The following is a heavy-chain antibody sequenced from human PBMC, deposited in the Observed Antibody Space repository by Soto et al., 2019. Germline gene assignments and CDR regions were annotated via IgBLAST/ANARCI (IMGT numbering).Heavy chain of an antibody. CDR3: ARDKSGYDLTSGGLY. Sequence: GGSLRLSCAASGFTFSSYWMSWVRQAPGKGLEWVANIKQDGSEKYYVDSVKGRFTISRDNAKNSLYLQMNSLRAEDTAVYYCARDKSGYDLTSGGLYWGQGTLVTVSS. J-gene: IGHJ4*02. D-gene: IGHD5-12*01. V-gene: IGHV3-7*01. CDR1: GFTFSSYW. CDR2: IKQDGSEK.